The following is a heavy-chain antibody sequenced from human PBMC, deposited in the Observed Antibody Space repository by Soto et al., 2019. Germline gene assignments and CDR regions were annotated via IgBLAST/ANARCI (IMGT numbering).Heavy chain of an antibody. D-gene: IGHD2-15*01. Sequence: GGSLRLSCAASGFTFSSYAMSWVRQAPGKGLEWVSAISGSGGSTYYADSVKGRFTVSRDNSKNTLYLQMNSLRAEDTAVYYCAKDYCSGGSCYSHDYYYYGMDVWGQGTTVTVSS. CDR3: AKDYCSGGSCYSHDYYYYGMDV. CDR1: GFTFSSYA. CDR2: ISGSGGST. V-gene: IGHV3-23*01. J-gene: IGHJ6*02.